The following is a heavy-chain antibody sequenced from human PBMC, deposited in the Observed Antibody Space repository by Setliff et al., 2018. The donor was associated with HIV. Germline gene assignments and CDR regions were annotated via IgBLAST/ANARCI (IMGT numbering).Heavy chain of an antibody. Sequence: ASVKVSCKASGYTFTTYAMHWVRQAPGQRLEWMGWINGGNGSTEYSQKFQGRVTITRDISASTAYMELSSLRSEDTAVYYCARDQGDNFWSGYCLDYWGQGTLVTVSS. CDR1: GYTFTTYA. J-gene: IGHJ4*02. CDR2: INGGNGST. CDR3: ARDQGDNFWSGYCLDY. V-gene: IGHV1-3*01. D-gene: IGHD3-3*01.